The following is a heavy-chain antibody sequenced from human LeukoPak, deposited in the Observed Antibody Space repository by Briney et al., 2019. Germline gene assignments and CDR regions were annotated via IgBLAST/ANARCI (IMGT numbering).Heavy chain of an antibody. J-gene: IGHJ5*02. Sequence: PGGSLRLSCAASGFTFSSYAMHWVRQAPGKGLEWVAVISYDGSNKYYAESVKGRFTISRDNSKNTLYLQMNSLRAEDTAVYYCAKDRPAAEYRFDPWGQGTLVTVSS. CDR3: AKDRPAAEYRFDP. V-gene: IGHV3-30-3*01. CDR2: ISYDGSNK. CDR1: GFTFSSYA. D-gene: IGHD6-13*01.